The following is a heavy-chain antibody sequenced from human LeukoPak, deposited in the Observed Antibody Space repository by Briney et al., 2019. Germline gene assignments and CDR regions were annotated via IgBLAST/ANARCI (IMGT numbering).Heavy chain of an antibody. J-gene: IGHJ4*02. Sequence: ASVKVSCKASGGTFSSYAISWVRQAPGQGLEWMGGIIPIFGTANYAQKFQGRVTITTDESTSTAYMELSSLRSEGTAVYYCAGGDHYDSSGYWVPFDYWGQGTLVTVSS. V-gene: IGHV1-69*05. CDR1: GGTFSSYA. D-gene: IGHD3-22*01. CDR3: AGGDHYDSSGYWVPFDY. CDR2: IIPIFGTA.